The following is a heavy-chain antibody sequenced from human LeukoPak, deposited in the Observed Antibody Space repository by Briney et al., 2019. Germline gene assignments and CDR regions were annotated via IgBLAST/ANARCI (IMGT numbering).Heavy chain of an antibody. CDR3: ARQLGYCSSTSCYADKVDY. Sequence: SETLSLTCTVSGGSISSSSYYWGWIRQPPGKGLEWIGNIYYSGNTYYNPSLKSRVTISVDTSKNQFSLKLSSVTAADTAVYYCARQLGYCSSTSCYADKVDYWGQGTLVTVSS. D-gene: IGHD2-2*01. J-gene: IGHJ4*02. CDR1: GGSISSSSYY. V-gene: IGHV4-39*01. CDR2: IYYSGNT.